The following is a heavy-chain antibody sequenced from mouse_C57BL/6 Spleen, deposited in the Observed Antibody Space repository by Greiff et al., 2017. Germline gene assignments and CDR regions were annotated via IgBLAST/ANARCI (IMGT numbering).Heavy chain of an antibody. CDR3: ARVGGYYGSSYSYFDV. CDR2: ISYDGSN. J-gene: IGHJ1*03. V-gene: IGHV3-6*01. D-gene: IGHD1-1*01. CDR1: GYSITSGYY. Sequence: ESGPGLVKPSQSLSLTCSVTGYSITSGYYWNWIRQFPGNKLEWMGYISYDGSNNYNPSLKNRISITRDTSKNQFFLKLNSVTTEDTATYYCARVGGYYGSSYSYFDVWGTGTTVTVSS.